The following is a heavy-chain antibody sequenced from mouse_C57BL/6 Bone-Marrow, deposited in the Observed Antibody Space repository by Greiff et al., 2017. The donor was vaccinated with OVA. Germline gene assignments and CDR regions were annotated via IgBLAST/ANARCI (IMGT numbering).Heavy chain of an antibody. CDR3: ARPIMIGGYFDV. Sequence: VQLKESGAELVKPGASVKLSCTASGFNIKDYYMHWVKQRTEQGLEWIGRIDPEDGETKYAPKFQGKATITADTSSNTAYLQLGSLTSEDTAVYYCARPIMIGGYFDVWGTGTTVTVSS. D-gene: IGHD2-4*01. J-gene: IGHJ1*03. V-gene: IGHV14-2*01. CDR1: GFNIKDYY. CDR2: IDPEDGET.